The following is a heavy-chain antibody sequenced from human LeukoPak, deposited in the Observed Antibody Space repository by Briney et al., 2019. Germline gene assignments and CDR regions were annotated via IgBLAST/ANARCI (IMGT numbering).Heavy chain of an antibody. J-gene: IGHJ4*02. Sequence: KPSETLSLTCTVSGGSISSSSYYWGWIRQPPGKGLEWIGSIYHSGSTYYNPSLKSQVTISVDTSKNQFSLKLSSVTAADTAVYYCARQPYSSGWSEGYWGQGTLVTVSS. CDR2: IYHSGST. CDR1: GGSISSSSYY. CDR3: ARQPYSSGWSEGY. V-gene: IGHV4-39*01. D-gene: IGHD6-19*01.